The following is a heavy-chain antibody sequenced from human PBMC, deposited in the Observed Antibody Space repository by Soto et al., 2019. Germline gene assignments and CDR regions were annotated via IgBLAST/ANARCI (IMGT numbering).Heavy chain of an antibody. CDR3: ARVNYSSGWDYFDY. J-gene: IGHJ4*02. Sequence: QVQLQESGPGLVKPSQTLSLTCTVSGGSISSGGYYWSWIRQHPGKGLEWIGYIYYSGSTYYNPSLKSRVTXXVXTXXNQFSLKLSSVTAADTAVYYCARVNYSSGWDYFDYWGQGTLVTVSS. D-gene: IGHD6-19*01. V-gene: IGHV4-31*03. CDR1: GGSISSGGYY. CDR2: IYYSGST.